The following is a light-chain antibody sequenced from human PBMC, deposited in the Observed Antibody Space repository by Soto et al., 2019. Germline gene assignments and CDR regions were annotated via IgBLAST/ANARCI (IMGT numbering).Light chain of an antibody. CDR2: DAS. J-gene: IGKJ1*01. Sequence: EIVMTQSPAILSVSPGEAATLSCRASQSGSSYLAWYQQKPGQAPRLLIYDASNRATGIPARFSGSGSGTDFTLTISRLAPEDFAVYYCQQYGSSRGTFGQGTKVDIK. V-gene: IGKV3-20*01. CDR3: QQYGSSRGT. CDR1: QSGSSY.